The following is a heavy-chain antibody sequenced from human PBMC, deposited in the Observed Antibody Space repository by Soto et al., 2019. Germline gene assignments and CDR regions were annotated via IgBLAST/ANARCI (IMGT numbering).Heavy chain of an antibody. V-gene: IGHV3-15*01. Sequence: EVQLVESGGGLVKPGGSLRLSCAASGFTFSNAWMTWVRQAPGKGREWVGRVKSKTEGETIDYASPVKDRFPISREDSKNKLNLQMNSLKTADTAVYYCLGRYSGSSVRFDYWGQGTLVTVSS. CDR2: VKSKTEGETI. D-gene: IGHD5-12*01. J-gene: IGHJ4*02. CDR3: LGRYSGSSVRFDY. CDR1: GFTFSNAW.